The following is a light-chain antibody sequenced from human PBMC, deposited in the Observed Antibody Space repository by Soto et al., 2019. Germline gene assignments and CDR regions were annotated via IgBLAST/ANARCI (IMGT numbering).Light chain of an antibody. CDR1: GSDVGDSSH. V-gene: IGLV2-11*01. Sequence: QPVLTQPRSVSGSPGQSVTISCTATGSDVGDSSHVSWYQLHPGKAPQLMIYEVNNRPSGVPDRFSGSKSGSTASLTISGLKAEDEAEYYCCLSPGSLTWLFGGGTKLTVL. J-gene: IGLJ3*02. CDR2: EVN. CDR3: CLSPGSLTWL.